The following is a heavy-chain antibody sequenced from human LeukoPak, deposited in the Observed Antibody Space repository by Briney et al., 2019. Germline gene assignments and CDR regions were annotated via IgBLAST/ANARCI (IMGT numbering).Heavy chain of an antibody. CDR1: GYSFTSYW. Sequence: GESLKISCKGSGYSFTSYWIGWVRQAPGQGLEWMGIINPSGGSTSYPQKFQGRVTMTRDTSTSTVYMELSSLRSEDTAVYYCACVVRGAFDIWGQGTLVTVSS. V-gene: IGHV1-46*03. CDR3: ACVVRGAFDI. D-gene: IGHD2-21*01. J-gene: IGHJ3*02. CDR2: INPSGGST.